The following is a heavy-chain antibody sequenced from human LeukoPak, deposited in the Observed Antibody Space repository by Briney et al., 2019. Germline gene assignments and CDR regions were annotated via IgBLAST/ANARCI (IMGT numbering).Heavy chain of an antibody. CDR1: GYSFTGFY. CDR2: INPNSGGP. D-gene: IGHD3-3*01. V-gene: IGHV1-2*02. CDR3: ARRVGVIGATWPFDY. J-gene: IGHJ4*02. Sequence: ASVKVSCKASGYSFTGFYIHWVREAPGQGLEWMGWINPNSGGPKYAQKFQGRVTMTRDTSISTAYMELSGLKSDDTAVYFCARRVGVIGATWPFDYWGQGTLVTVSS.